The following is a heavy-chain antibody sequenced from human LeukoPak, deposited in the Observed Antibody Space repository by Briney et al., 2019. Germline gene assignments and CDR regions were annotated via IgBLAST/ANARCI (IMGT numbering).Heavy chain of an antibody. V-gene: IGHV4-39*01. J-gene: IGHJ4*02. Sequence: SETLSLICTVSGGSISSSSYYWVWIRQPPGKGLEWIGSIYYSGSTYYNPSLKSRVTISVDTSKNQFSLKLSSVTAADTAVYYCARQEDYGGILDYWGQGTLVTVSS. CDR3: ARQEDYGGILDY. D-gene: IGHD4-23*01. CDR2: IYYSGST. CDR1: GGSISSSSYY.